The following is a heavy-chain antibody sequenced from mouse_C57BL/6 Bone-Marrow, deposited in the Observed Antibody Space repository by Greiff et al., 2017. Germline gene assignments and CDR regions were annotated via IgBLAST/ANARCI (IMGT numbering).Heavy chain of an antibody. V-gene: IGHV1-81*01. D-gene: IGHD1-1*01. CDR2: IYPRSGNT. CDR1: GYTFTSYG. Sequence: QVQLKESGAELARPGASVKLSCKASGYTFTSYGISWVKQRTGQGLEWIGEIYPRSGNTYYNEKFKGKATLTADKSSSTAYMELRSLTSENSAVYFCASSLLLFAYWGQGTLVTVSS. CDR3: ASSLLLFAY. J-gene: IGHJ3*01.